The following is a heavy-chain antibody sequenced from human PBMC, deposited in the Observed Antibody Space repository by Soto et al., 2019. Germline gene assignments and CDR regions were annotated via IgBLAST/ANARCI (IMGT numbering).Heavy chain of an antibody. CDR2: IYYSGST. CDR1: GGSISSYY. V-gene: IGHV4-59*01. Sequence: TLSLTCTVSGGSISSYYWSWIRQPPGKGLEWIGYIYYSGSTNYNPSLKSRVTISVETSKNQFSLKLSSVTAADTAVYYCARESATTPYYFDYWGQGTLVTVSS. J-gene: IGHJ4*02. CDR3: ARESATTPYYFDY. D-gene: IGHD2-15*01.